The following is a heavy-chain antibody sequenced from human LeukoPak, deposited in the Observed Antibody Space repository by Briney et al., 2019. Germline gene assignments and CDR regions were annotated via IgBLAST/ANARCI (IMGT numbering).Heavy chain of an antibody. V-gene: IGHV3-48*01. CDR3: ARISYDFWSGYYYYYMDV. CDR2: ISSSSTI. D-gene: IGHD3-3*01. Sequence: GGSLRLSCAASGFTFSSYSMNWVRQAPGKGLEWVSYISSSSTIYYADSVKGRFTISRDNAKNSLYLQMNSLRAEDTAVYYCARISYDFWSGYYYYYMDVWGKGTTVTVSS. CDR1: GFTFSSYS. J-gene: IGHJ6*03.